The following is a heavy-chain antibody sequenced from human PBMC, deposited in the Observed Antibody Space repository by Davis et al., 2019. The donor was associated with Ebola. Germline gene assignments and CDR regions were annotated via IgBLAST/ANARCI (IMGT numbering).Heavy chain of an antibody. CDR1: GFTFSSYA. J-gene: IGHJ4*02. CDR2: ISSSSSTI. V-gene: IGHV3-48*02. CDR3: ARVDDFWSGYYID. D-gene: IGHD3-3*01. Sequence: GESLKISCAASGFTFSSYAMSWVRQAPGKGLEWVSAISSSSSTIYYADSVKGRFTISRDNAKNSLYLQMNSLRDEDTAVYYCARVDDFWSGYYIDWGQGTLVTVSS.